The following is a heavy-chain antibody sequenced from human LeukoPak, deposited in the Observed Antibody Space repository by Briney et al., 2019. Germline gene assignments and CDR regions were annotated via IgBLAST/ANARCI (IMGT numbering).Heavy chain of an antibody. V-gene: IGHV3-23*01. CDR2: ISGHTRDT. D-gene: IGHD3-22*01. J-gene: IGHJ4*02. CDR1: GFTFSSYA. Sequence: GESLRLSCAASGFTFSSYAMSWVRQVPGKGLEWVSSISGHTRDTYYADSVKGRFTISRDNSKNTLYLQMNSLRAEDTAVYYCAKDPYYDSSGYFDYWGQGTLVTVSS. CDR3: AKDPYYDSSGYFDY.